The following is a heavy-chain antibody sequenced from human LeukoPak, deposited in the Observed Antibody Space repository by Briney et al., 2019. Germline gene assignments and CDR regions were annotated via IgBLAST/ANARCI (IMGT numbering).Heavy chain of an antibody. CDR3: ARLPSGSHRAFDI. CDR2: IYHSGST. V-gene: IGHV4-4*02. D-gene: IGHD1-26*01. CDR1: GGSISSSNW. J-gene: IGHJ3*02. Sequence: SETLSLTCAVSGGSISSSNWWSWVRQPPGKGLEWIGEIYHSGSTNYNPSLKSRVTISVDKSKNQFSLKLSSVTAADTAVYYCARLPSGSHRAFDIWGQGTMVTVSS.